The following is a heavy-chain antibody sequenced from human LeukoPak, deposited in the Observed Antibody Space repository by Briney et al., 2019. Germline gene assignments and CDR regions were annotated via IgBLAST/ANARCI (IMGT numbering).Heavy chain of an antibody. V-gene: IGHV1-2*02. J-gene: IGHJ6*03. CDR2: INPNSGGT. D-gene: IGHD5-24*01. Sequence: ASVKVSCKASGYTFTGYYMHWVRQAPGQGLEWMGWINPNSGGTNYAQKFQGRVTMTRDTSISTAYMELSRLRSDDTAVYYYASKVGRDGYNYYYYYYMDVWGKGTTVTVSS. CDR1: GYTFTGYY. CDR3: ASKVGRDGYNYYYYYYMDV.